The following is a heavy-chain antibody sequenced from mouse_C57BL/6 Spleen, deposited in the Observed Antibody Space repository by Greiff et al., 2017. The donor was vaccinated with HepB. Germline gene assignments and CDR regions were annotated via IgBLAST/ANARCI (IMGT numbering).Heavy chain of an antibody. D-gene: IGHD2-4*01. CDR3: ARSGEDDYDPPWFAY. V-gene: IGHV1-53*01. CDR2: INPSNGGT. CDR1: GYTFTSYW. J-gene: IGHJ3*01. Sequence: VQLQQPGTELVKPGASVKLSCKASGYTFTSYWMHWVKQRPGQGLEWIGNINPSNGGTNYNEKFKSKATLTVDKSSSTAYMQLSSLTSEDSAVYYCARSGEDDYDPPWFAYWGQGTLVTVSA.